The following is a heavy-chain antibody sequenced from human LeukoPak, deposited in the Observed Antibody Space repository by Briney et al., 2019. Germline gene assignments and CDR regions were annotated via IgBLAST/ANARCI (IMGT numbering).Heavy chain of an antibody. CDR3: ARGVSNWFDP. CDR2: IYYSGST. Sequence: SETLSLTCTVSGGSLSSYYWSWIQQPPGKGLEWIGYIYYSGSTNYNPSLKSRVTISVDTSKNQFSLKLSSVTAADTAVYYCARGVSNWFDPWGQGTLVTVSS. J-gene: IGHJ5*02. CDR1: GGSLSSYY. V-gene: IGHV4-59*01.